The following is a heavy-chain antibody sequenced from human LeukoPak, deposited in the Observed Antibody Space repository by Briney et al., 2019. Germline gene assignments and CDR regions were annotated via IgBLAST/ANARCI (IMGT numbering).Heavy chain of an antibody. Sequence: GGPLRLSCAASGFTLSSYSMNWVRQAPGKGLEWVSSISNSRSYIYYADSVKGRFTISRDNAKNSLYLQMNSLRAEDTAVYYCARATRYCSSTSCYEADAFDIWGQGTMVTVSS. V-gene: IGHV3-21*01. CDR1: GFTLSSYS. CDR3: ARATRYCSSTSCYEADAFDI. CDR2: ISNSRSYI. J-gene: IGHJ3*02. D-gene: IGHD2-2*01.